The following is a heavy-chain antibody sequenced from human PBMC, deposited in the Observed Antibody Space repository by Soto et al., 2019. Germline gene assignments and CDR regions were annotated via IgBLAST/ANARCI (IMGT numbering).Heavy chain of an antibody. J-gene: IGHJ6*02. CDR3: ARAFYSSGLSYFYGIDA. V-gene: IGHV3-48*03. D-gene: IGHD5-18*01. CDR2: ISTGGTTI. CDR1: GFTLSSFE. Sequence: PGGSLRLSCAASGFTLSSFEMNWVRQAPGKGLEWVSYISTGGTTIKYADSVKGRFTISRDNAKNSLYLQMNSLRAEDTAVYYCARAFYSSGLSYFYGIDAWGQGTTVTVSS.